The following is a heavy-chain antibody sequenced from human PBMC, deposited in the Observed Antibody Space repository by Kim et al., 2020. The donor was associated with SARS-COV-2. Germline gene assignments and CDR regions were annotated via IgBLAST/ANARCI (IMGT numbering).Heavy chain of an antibody. CDR1: GYTFTSYA. CDR2: INTNTGNP. V-gene: IGHV7-4-1*02. Sequence: ASVKVSCKASGYTFTSYAMNWVRQAPGQGLEWMGWINTNTGNPTYAQGFTGRFVFSLDTSVSTAYLQISSLKAEDTAVYYCARDWYYLAPSYYYGSGSYSDYYYYYGMDVWGQGTTVTVSS. CDR3: ARDWYYLAPSYYYGSGSYSDYYYYYGMDV. D-gene: IGHD3-10*01. J-gene: IGHJ6*02.